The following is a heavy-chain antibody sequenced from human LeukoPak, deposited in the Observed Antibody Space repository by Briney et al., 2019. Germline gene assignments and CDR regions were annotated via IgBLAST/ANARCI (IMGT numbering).Heavy chain of an antibody. D-gene: IGHD1-26*01. Sequence: GGSLRLSCAASGFTFSSYSMNWVRQAPGKGLEWVSYISSSSNTKYYADSVKGRFTISKDNAKNSLYLQMNALRAEDTATYYCARSPLKWELPGYWGQGTLVTVSS. CDR3: ARSPLKWELPGY. CDR1: GFTFSSYS. J-gene: IGHJ4*02. V-gene: IGHV3-48*01. CDR2: ISSSSNTK.